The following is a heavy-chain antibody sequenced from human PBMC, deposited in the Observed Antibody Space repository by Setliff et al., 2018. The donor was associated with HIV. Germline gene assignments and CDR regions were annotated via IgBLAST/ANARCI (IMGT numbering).Heavy chain of an antibody. CDR1: GYTFTTYD. J-gene: IGHJ4*02. CDR2: ISPYNGHT. D-gene: IGHD4-17*01. Sequence: ASVKVSCKASGYTFTTYDITWVRQAPGQGLEWLGWISPYNGHTNFAQKFQGRVTMTTDTATSTAYMEVRSLRSDDTAVYYCASTDYGGNSGGNYFDYWGQGSLVTVSS. CDR3: ASTDYGGNSGGNYFDY. V-gene: IGHV1-18*01.